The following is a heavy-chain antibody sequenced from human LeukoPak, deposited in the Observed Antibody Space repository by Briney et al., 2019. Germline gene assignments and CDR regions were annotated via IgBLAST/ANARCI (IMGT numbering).Heavy chain of an antibody. CDR3: ARDCLRTLRCPPRY. CDR2: INTNTGNP. Sequence: GASVKVSCKASGYTFTSYAMNWVRQAPGQGLEWMGWINTNTGNPTYAQGFTGRFVFSLDTSVSTAYLQISSLKAEDTAVYYCARDCLRTLRCPPRYWGQGTLVTVSS. V-gene: IGHV7-4-1*02. J-gene: IGHJ4*02. CDR1: GYTFTSYA. D-gene: IGHD4-17*01.